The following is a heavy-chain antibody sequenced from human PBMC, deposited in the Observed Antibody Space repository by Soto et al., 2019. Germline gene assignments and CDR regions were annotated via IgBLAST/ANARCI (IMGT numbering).Heavy chain of an antibody. J-gene: IGHJ4*02. CDR2: ISSSASTA. Sequence: LRLSCAASGFTFSRFELHWVRQAPGRGLEWISYISSSASTAYDASSVEGRFTIARDNANNSVYLQMDSLRAEDTALYYCTRAAWLPYLSFYWGQGALVPGSP. V-gene: IGHV3-48*03. D-gene: IGHD5-18*01. CDR3: TRAAWLPYLSFY. CDR1: GFTFSRFE.